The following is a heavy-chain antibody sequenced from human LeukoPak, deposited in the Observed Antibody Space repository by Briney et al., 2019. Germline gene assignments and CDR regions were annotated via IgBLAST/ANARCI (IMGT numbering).Heavy chain of an antibody. CDR3: ARHRGYCRTSSCHPFDY. Sequence: PSETLSLTCTVSGGSITSSDYYWGWIRQPPGKGLEWIGSVYYSGSTYNHPSLESRVTISVDTSKNQFSLKLSSVTAADTAVYYCARHRGYCRTSSCHPFDYWGLGTLVTVSS. CDR1: GGSITSSDYY. J-gene: IGHJ4*02. CDR2: VYYSGST. V-gene: IGHV4-39*01. D-gene: IGHD2-2*01.